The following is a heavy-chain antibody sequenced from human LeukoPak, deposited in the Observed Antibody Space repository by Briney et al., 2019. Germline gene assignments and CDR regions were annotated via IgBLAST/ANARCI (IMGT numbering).Heavy chain of an antibody. CDR1: GYTFSDYY. CDR2: INPNSGVT. Sequence: GASLKVSCKASGYTFSDYYIHWVRQAPGQGLEWMGWINPNSGVTKYTQKFQGRVAMTRDTSISTASMELRRLTSDDAAVYYCATLYEPFDLWGQGTLVTVSS. CDR3: ATLYEPFDL. D-gene: IGHD3-3*01. V-gene: IGHV1-2*02. J-gene: IGHJ5*02.